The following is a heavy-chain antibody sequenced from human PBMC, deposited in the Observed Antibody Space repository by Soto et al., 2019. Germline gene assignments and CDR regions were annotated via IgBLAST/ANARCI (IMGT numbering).Heavy chain of an antibody. J-gene: IGHJ5*02. CDR3: ARGRGRYSRGWSWFQA. Sequence: SETLSLTCGFSVGTIRSPDWWTWVRQPPGKGLEWIGEIFQSGSTNYTPSLESRVTISVDKSKNQFSLTLTSVTAADTAVYFCARGRGRYSRGWSWFQAWGQGSSVIVS. CDR2: IFQSGST. V-gene: IGHV4-4*02. D-gene: IGHD6-19*01. CDR1: VGTIRSPDW.